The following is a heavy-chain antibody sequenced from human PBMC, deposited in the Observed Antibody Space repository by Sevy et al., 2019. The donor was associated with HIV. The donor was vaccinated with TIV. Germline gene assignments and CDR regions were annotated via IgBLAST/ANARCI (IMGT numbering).Heavy chain of an antibody. CDR2: IRGSGGFT. J-gene: IGHJ4*02. CDR1: GFIFSGSA. Sequence: GGSLRLSCAASGFIFSGSAMSWVRQAPGKGLEWVASIRGSGGFTYYADSVKGRFTISRDNFKNTVDLEMKGLRAEDTAVYYCAKDPLNIAARFDYWGQGTLVTVSS. CDR3: AKDPLNIAARFDY. D-gene: IGHD6-6*01. V-gene: IGHV3-23*01.